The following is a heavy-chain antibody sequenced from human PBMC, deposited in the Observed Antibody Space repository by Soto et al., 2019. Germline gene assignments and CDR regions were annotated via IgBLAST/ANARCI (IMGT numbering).Heavy chain of an antibody. V-gene: IGHV4-30-4*01. Sequence: SETLSLTCTVSIGSISSGDHYWSWIRQPPGKGPEWIGYISHSGTTYYNPSLKSRVSISPDTSNNQFSLKLSSVTAADTAVYYCARDRNGYFVLDYWGQGTLVTVSS. CDR3: ARDRNGYFVLDY. CDR1: IGSISSGDHY. CDR2: ISHSGTT. J-gene: IGHJ4*02. D-gene: IGHD3-22*01.